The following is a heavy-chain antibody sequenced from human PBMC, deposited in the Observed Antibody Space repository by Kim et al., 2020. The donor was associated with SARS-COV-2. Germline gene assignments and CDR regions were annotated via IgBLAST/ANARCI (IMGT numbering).Heavy chain of an antibody. CDR1: GFTFSSYA. D-gene: IGHD6-13*01. CDR3: ATDSWQRTIPSYGMDA. Sequence: GGSLRLSCAASGFTFSSYAMSWVRQAPGKGLEWVSAISGSGGSTYYADSVKGRFTISRDNSKNTLYLQMNSLRAEDTAVYYCATDSWQRTIPSYGMDAWGQGTTVTVSS. CDR2: ISGSGGST. V-gene: IGHV3-23*01. J-gene: IGHJ6*02.